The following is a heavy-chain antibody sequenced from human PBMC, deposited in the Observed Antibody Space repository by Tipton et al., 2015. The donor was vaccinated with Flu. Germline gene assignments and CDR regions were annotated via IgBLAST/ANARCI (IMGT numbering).Heavy chain of an antibody. CDR1: GASISSTSYF. J-gene: IGHJ4*02. V-gene: IGHV4-39*07. Sequence: TLSLTCAVSGASISSTSYFWGWIRQPPGKGLEWIGTMYHNGSTYYNPSLKSRLTMSVDASQKQVSLKLTSVTAADTAIYYCARGSGSGTFMLFDLWGQGTPVTVSS. CDR2: MYHNGST. D-gene: IGHD3-10*01. CDR3: ARGSGSGTFMLFDL.